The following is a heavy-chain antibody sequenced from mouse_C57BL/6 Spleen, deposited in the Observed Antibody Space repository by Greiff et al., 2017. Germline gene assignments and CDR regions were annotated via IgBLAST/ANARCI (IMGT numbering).Heavy chain of an antibody. CDR3: ARAYYSNSWYFDV. J-gene: IGHJ1*03. Sequence: EVQLQQSGPSLVRPSQTLSLTCTVTGFSINSDCYWIWIRQFPGNKLEYIGYTFYSGITYYNPSLESRTYITRDTSKNRFSLKLSSVTTEDTATYYCARAYYSNSWYFDVWGTGTTVTVSS. D-gene: IGHD2-5*01. V-gene: IGHV3-3*01. CDR1: GFSINSDCY. CDR2: TFYSGIT.